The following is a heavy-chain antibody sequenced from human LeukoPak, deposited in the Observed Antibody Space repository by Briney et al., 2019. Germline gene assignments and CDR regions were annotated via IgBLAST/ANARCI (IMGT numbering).Heavy chain of an antibody. V-gene: IGHV3-30*01. CDR2: ISYDGSNK. Sequence: GGSLRLSCAASGFTFSCYAMHWVRQAPGKGLEWVAVISYDGSNKYYADSVKGRFTISRDNSKNTLYLQMNSLRAEDTAVYYCARVASAYSAAAADYWGQGTLVTVSS. J-gene: IGHJ4*02. CDR1: GFTFSCYA. D-gene: IGHD6-13*01. CDR3: ARVASAYSAAAADY.